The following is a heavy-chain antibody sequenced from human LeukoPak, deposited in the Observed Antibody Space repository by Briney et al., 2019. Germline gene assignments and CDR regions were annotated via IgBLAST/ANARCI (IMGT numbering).Heavy chain of an antibody. CDR2: VFYSGVT. V-gene: IGHV4-59*01. Sequence: PSETLSLTCSVSGGSISTYYWSWIRQPPGKGLEWIGYVFYSGVTNYNPSLKSRVTISIDTSRNQFSLKLNSVTAAGTAVYYCAKSRSGWYGEDGFDLWGQGTMVTVSS. J-gene: IGHJ3*01. D-gene: IGHD6-19*01. CDR3: AKSRSGWYGEDGFDL. CDR1: GGSISTYY.